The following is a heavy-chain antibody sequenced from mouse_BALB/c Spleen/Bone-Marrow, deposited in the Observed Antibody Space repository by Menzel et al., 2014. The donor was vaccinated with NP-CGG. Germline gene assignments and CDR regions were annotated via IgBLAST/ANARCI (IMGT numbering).Heavy chain of an antibody. CDR3: ARDVGYGNYFVY. CDR1: GFTFSDFY. D-gene: IGHD2-10*02. CDR2: SRNKAKDYTT. V-gene: IGHV7-1*02. Sequence: EVKVEESGGGLVQPGGSLRLSCAASGFTFSDFYIEWVRQPPGKRLEWIAASRNKAKDYTTEYSASVKGRFIVSRDTSQSILYLQMNALRAEDTAIYYCARDVGYGNYFVYWGQGTLVTVSA. J-gene: IGHJ3*01.